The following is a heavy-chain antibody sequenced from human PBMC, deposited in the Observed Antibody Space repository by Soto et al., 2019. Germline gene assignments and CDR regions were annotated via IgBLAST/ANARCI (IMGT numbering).Heavy chain of an antibody. J-gene: IGHJ4*02. V-gene: IGHV4-34*01. Sequence: SETLSLTCAVYGGSFSGYYWSWIRQPPGKGLEWIGEINHSGSTNYNPSLKSRVTISVDTSKNQFSLKLSSVTAADTAVYYCARGGEGRCPPDYFDYWGQGTLVTVSS. CDR1: GGSFSGYY. D-gene: IGHD3-10*01. CDR3: ARGGEGRCPPDYFDY. CDR2: INHSGST.